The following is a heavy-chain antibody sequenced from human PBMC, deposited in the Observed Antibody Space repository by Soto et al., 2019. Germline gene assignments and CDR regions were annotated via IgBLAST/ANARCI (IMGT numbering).Heavy chain of an antibody. V-gene: IGHV3-30*18. CDR1: GFTLSSSV. CDR2: ISVDGRND. J-gene: IGHJ3*02. CDR3: AKEGHTSGRCGCFNI. Sequence: GGSLRLSCEASGFTLSSSVMHWVRQAPGKRLEWLSVISVDGRNDLHAGAVKGRFTISRDISKNMVYLQMNDLRPDDTAMYFCAKEGHTSGRCGCFNIWGQGTMVTVSS. D-gene: IGHD6-19*01.